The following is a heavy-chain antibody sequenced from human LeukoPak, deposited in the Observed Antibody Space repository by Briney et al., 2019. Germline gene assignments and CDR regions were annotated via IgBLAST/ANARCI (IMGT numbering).Heavy chain of an antibody. J-gene: IGHJ6*04. CDR3: AELGITMIGGV. D-gene: IGHD3-10*02. CDR2: ISSSGSTI. V-gene: IGHV3-48*04. CDR1: GFTFSFYG. Sequence: GGSLRLSCAPSGFTFSFYGMHWVRQAPGQGLEWVSYISSSGSTIYYADSVKGRFTISRDNAKNSLYLQMNSLRAEDTAVYYCAELGITMIGGVWGKGTTVTISS.